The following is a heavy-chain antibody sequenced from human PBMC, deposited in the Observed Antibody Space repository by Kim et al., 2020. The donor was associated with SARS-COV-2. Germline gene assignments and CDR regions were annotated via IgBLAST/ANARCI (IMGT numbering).Heavy chain of an antibody. CDR3: AHYFIAARRGDYFDY. D-gene: IGHD6-6*01. Sequence: SPSLKSRLTITKDTSKNQVVLTMTNMDPVDTATYYCAHYFIAARRGDYFDYWGQGTLVTVSS. V-gene: IGHV2-5*01. J-gene: IGHJ4*02.